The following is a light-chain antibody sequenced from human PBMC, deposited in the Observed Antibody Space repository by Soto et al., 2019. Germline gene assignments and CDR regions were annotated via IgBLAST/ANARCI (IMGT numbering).Light chain of an antibody. CDR1: SSNLGAGYD. Sequence: QSVLTQPPSVSGAPGQRVTISCTGNSSNLGAGYDVHWYQQLPGTAPKLVIYGNRNRPSGVSARFSGSKSGNTASLTISGLQTEDEADYFCCSWAGSDAHWVFGGGTKVTVL. J-gene: IGLJ3*02. CDR3: CSWAGSDAHWV. CDR2: GNR. V-gene: IGLV1-40*01.